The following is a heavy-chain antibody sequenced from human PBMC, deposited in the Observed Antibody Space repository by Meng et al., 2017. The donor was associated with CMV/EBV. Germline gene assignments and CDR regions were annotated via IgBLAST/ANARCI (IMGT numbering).Heavy chain of an antibody. Sequence: LRLSCAVSGYSISSSNWWGWIRQPPGKGLEWIGYIYYRGSIYYNPSLKSRVTMSVDTSKNQFSLKLNSVTAVDTAVYYCARSNGYSSSWYYFDYWCQGTLVTVSS. CDR2: IYYRGSI. CDR3: ARSNGYSSSWYYFDY. V-gene: IGHV4-28*02. D-gene: IGHD6-13*01. CDR1: GYSISSSNW. J-gene: IGHJ4*02.